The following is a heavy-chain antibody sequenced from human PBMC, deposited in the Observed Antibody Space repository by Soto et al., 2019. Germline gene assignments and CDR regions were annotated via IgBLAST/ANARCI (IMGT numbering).Heavy chain of an antibody. CDR3: VRHGSVDTTNWFDP. D-gene: IGHD5-18*01. V-gene: IGHV3-11*01. J-gene: IGHJ5*02. CDR2: ISGGTSTI. CDR1: GFTFSDYY. Sequence: GGSLRLSCAASGFTFSDYYMSWIRQAPGKGLEWISSISGGTSTIYYADSVKGRFTISRDNAKNSLYLQMNSLRAEDTAVYYCVRHGSVDTTNWFDPWGQGILVTV.